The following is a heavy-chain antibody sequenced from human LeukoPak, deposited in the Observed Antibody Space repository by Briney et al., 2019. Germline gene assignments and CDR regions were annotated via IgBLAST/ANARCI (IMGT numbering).Heavy chain of an antibody. J-gene: IGHJ2*01. CDR2: ISSSSSYT. CDR3: ARAPGWYYDSSGYYYYWYFDL. Sequence: GGSLRLSCAASGFTFSDYYMTWIRQAPGKGLEWVSYISSSSSYTSYADSVKGRFTISRDNAENTLYLQMNSLRAEDTAVYYCARAPGWYYDSSGYYYYWYFDLWGRGTLVTVSS. CDR1: GFTFSDYY. V-gene: IGHV3-11*06. D-gene: IGHD3-22*01.